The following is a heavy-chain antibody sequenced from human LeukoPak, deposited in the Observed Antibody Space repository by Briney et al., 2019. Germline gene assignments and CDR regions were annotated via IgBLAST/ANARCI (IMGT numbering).Heavy chain of an antibody. J-gene: IGHJ4*02. CDR3: ARDSSSGWYYFDY. V-gene: IGHV1-2*06. Sequence: GASVKVSCKASGYTFTGYYMHWVRQAPGQGLEWMGRINPNSGGTNYAQKFQGRVTMNRDTSISTAYMELSSLRSDDAAMYYCARDSSSGWYYFDYWGQGTLVTVSS. CDR2: INPNSGGT. D-gene: IGHD6-19*01. CDR1: GYTFTGYY.